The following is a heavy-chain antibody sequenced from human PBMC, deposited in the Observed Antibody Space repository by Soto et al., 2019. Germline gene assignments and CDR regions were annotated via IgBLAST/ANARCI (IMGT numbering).Heavy chain of an antibody. J-gene: IGHJ6*02. V-gene: IGHV1-69*02. CDR3: AIAVAGTHGMDV. CDR2: IIPILGIT. Sequence: QVQLVQSGAEVKKPESSVKVSCKASGGTFSSYTISWVRQAPGQGLEWVGRIIPILGITNYAQKFQGRVTITADKSTSTAYMELSSLRSEDTAVYYCAIAVAGTHGMDVWGQGTTVTVSS. D-gene: IGHD6-19*01. CDR1: GGTFSSYT.